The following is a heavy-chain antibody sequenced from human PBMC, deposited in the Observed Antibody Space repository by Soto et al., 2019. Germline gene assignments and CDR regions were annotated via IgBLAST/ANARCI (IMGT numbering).Heavy chain of an antibody. CDR2: IYYSGST. D-gene: IGHD6-13*01. J-gene: IGHJ4*02. V-gene: IGHV4-39*01. Sequence: SETLSLSCTVSCGSIISSGYYWGWIRQPPGKGLEWIGSIYYSGSTYYNPSLKSRVTISVDTSKNQFSLKLSSVTAADTAVYYCARLVAAGTNYFDFWGQGTLVTVSS. CDR1: CGSIISSGYY. CDR3: ARLVAAGTNYFDF.